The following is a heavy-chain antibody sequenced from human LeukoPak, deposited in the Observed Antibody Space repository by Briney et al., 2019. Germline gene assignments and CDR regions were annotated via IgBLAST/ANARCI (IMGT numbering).Heavy chain of an antibody. CDR2: INHSGST. CDR1: GGSFSGYY. D-gene: IGHD2-2*02. V-gene: IGHV4-34*01. Sequence: PSETLSLTCAVYGGSFSGYYWSWIRQPPGKGLEWIGEINHSGSTNYNPSLKSRVTISVDTSKNQFSLKLSSVTAADTAVYYCASGRLGYCSSTSCYKGNVRYYYGMDVWGQGTTVTVSS. J-gene: IGHJ6*02. CDR3: ASGRLGYCSSTSCYKGNVRYYYGMDV.